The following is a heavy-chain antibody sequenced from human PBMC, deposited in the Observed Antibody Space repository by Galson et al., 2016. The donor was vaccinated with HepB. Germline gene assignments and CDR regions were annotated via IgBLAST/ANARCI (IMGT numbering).Heavy chain of an antibody. CDR2: ISNIGNHI. CDR1: GFSFRSYS. D-gene: IGHD1-1*01. CDR3: VREGLSRNWDDWYFDL. V-gene: IGHV3-21*01. Sequence: SLRLSCAASGFSFRSYSMNWVRQAPGKGLEWVSSISNIGNHIYYADSVKDRFTISRENARNSLYLQMNSLTVGDTAVYYCVREGLSRNWDDWYFDLWGRGTLVTVSS. J-gene: IGHJ2*01.